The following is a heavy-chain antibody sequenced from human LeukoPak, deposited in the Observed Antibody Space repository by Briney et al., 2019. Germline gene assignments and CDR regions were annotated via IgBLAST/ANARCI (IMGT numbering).Heavy chain of an antibody. V-gene: IGHV3-21*04. J-gene: IGHJ4*02. CDR2: ISSSSSYI. D-gene: IGHD5-18*01. CDR1: GFTFSSYS. CDR3: ARTGYNYGTPLND. Sequence: GGSLRLSCAASGFTFSSYSMNLVRQAPRKGLEWVSSISSSSSYIYYADSVKGRFTISRDNSKNTLYLQMNSLRAEDTAVYYCARTGYNYGTPLNDWGQGTLVTVSS.